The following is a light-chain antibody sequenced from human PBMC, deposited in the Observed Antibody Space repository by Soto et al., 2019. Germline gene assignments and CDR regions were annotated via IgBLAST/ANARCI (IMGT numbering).Light chain of an antibody. CDR1: QSLLYSNGYNY. CDR2: LGS. CDR3: MQALQIPPT. Sequence: VMTQSPLSLPVTPGEPASISCRSSQSLLYSNGYNYLDWYLQKPGQSPQLLIYLGSNRASGVPDRFSGSGSGTDFTLKIGRVEAEDVGIYYCMQALQIPPTFGQGTRLEI. V-gene: IGKV2-28*01. J-gene: IGKJ5*01.